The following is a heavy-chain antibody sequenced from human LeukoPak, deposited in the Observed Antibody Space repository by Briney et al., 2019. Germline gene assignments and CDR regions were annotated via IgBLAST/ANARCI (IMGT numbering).Heavy chain of an antibody. V-gene: IGHV1-46*01. Sequence: ASVKVSCKASGYTLTSYYMRWVRQAPGQGLEWMGIINPSGGSTSYAQKFQGRVTMTRDTSTSTVYMELSSLRSEDTAVYYCRSGPTDAFDIWGQGTMVTVSS. J-gene: IGHJ3*02. CDR2: INPSGGST. CDR1: GYTLTSYY. CDR3: RSGPTDAFDI.